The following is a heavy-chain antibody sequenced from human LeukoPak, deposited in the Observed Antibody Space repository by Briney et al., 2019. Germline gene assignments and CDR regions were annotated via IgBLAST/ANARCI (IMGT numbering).Heavy chain of an antibody. Sequence: PGGSPRLSCAASGFTFSSYDMHWVRQATGKGLEWVSAIGTAGDTYYPGSVKGRFTISRENAKNSLYLQMNSLRAGDTAVYYCAGSSIAAAGSDAFDIWGQGTMVTVS. CDR2: IGTAGDT. CDR1: GFTFSSYD. J-gene: IGHJ3*02. D-gene: IGHD6-13*01. V-gene: IGHV3-13*04. CDR3: AGSSIAAAGSDAFDI.